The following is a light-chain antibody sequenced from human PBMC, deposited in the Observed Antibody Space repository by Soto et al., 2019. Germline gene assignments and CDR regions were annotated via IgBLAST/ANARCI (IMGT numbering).Light chain of an antibody. CDR3: AAWDDSLSGLV. CDR2: RNN. Sequence: QSVLTQPPSASGTPGQRGTISCSGSSSNIGSNYVYWYQQLPGTAPKLLIYRNNQRPSGVPDRFSGSKSGTSASLAISGLRSEDGADYFCAAWDDSLSGLVFGGGTKLTVL. CDR1: SSNIGSNY. V-gene: IGLV1-47*01. J-gene: IGLJ3*02.